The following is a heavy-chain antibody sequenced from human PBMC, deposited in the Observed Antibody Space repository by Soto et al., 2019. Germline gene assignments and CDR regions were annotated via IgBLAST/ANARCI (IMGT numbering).Heavy chain of an antibody. CDR2: IIPIFGTA. CDR1: GGTFSGYA. J-gene: IGHJ6*02. D-gene: IGHD5-18*01. Sequence: SVKVSCKASGGTFSGYAISWVRQAPGQGLEWMGGIIPIFGTANYAQKFQGRVTITADKSTSTAYMELSSLRSEDTAVYYCARWINVDTAMAVFYYYYGMDVWGQGTTVTVSS. CDR3: ARWINVDTAMAVFYYYYGMDV. V-gene: IGHV1-69*06.